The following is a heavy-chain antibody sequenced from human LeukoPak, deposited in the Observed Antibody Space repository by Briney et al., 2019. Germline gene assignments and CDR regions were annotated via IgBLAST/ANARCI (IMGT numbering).Heavy chain of an antibody. CDR2: IYYSGST. CDR3: ARLRGYSYGFADY. Sequence: SETLSLTCTVSGDSISSYYWSWLRQPPGKGLEWIGYIYYSGSTNYNPSLKSRVTISVDTSKNQFSLKLSSVTAADTAVYYCARLRGYSYGFADYWGQGTLVTVSS. V-gene: IGHV4-59*08. CDR1: GDSISSYY. J-gene: IGHJ4*02. D-gene: IGHD5-18*01.